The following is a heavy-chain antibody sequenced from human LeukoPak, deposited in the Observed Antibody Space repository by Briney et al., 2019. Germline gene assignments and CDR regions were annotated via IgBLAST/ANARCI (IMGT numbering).Heavy chain of an antibody. CDR3: ARDQRARTRVAARGCYYYGMDV. V-gene: IGHV1-69*06. Sequence: ASVKVSCKASGGTFSSYAISWVRQAPGQGLEWMGGIIPIFGTANYAQKFQGRVTITADKSTSTAYMELSSLRSEDTAVYYCARDQRARTRVAARGCYYYGMDVWGKGTTVTVSS. J-gene: IGHJ6*04. D-gene: IGHD2-15*01. CDR2: IIPIFGTA. CDR1: GGTFSSYA.